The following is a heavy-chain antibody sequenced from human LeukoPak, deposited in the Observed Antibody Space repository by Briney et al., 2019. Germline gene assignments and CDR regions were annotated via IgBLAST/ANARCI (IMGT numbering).Heavy chain of an antibody. Sequence: PSETLSLTCVVSGYSISSDYYWGWIRQPPGKGLEWIGSIYHSGSTYYKPTLKSRVTISADTSKNQFSLKMSSVTAADTAVYYCATEVGQWLVRTWGQGTLVTVSS. V-gene: IGHV4-38-2*01. CDR2: IYHSGST. CDR1: GYSISSDYY. D-gene: IGHD6-19*01. CDR3: ATEVGQWLVRT. J-gene: IGHJ5*02.